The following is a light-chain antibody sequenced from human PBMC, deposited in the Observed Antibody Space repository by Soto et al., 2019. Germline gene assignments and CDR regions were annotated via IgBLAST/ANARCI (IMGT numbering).Light chain of an antibody. CDR2: AAS. CDR3: QQLFDSPIT. Sequence: GVRVTITCRASQVISTSLAWYQVKPGKAPKLLIYAASTLESGVPSRFSATVSGTEFSLTITSLQPEDFATYYCQQLFDSPITFGQGTRLEIK. J-gene: IGKJ5*01. V-gene: IGKV1-9*01. CDR1: QVISTS.